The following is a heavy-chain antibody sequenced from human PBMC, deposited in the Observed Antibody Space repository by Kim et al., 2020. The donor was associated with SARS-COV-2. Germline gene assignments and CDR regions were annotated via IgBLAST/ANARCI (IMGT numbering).Heavy chain of an antibody. J-gene: IGHJ4*02. Sequence: RYSQSFRGQDTISADKSISTAYLQWSSLKASDTAMYYCARSSTSSSGVDYWGQGTLVTVSS. D-gene: IGHD2-2*01. CDR3: ARSSTSSSGVDY. V-gene: IGHV5-51*01.